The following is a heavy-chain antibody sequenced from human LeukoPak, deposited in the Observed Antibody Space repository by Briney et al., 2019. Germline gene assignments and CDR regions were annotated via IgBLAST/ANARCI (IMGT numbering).Heavy chain of an antibody. V-gene: IGHV1-46*01. CDR3: AREAGGIRTYHYGSGKTNYYYMDV. J-gene: IGHJ6*03. CDR1: GYTFTSYY. D-gene: IGHD3-10*01. Sequence: ASVKVSCKASGYTFTSYYMHWVRQAPGQGLEWMGIINPSGGSTSYAQKFQGRVTMTRDMSTSTVYMELSSLRSEDTAVYYCAREAGGIRTYHYGSGKTNYYYMDVWGKGTTVTVSS. CDR2: INPSGGST.